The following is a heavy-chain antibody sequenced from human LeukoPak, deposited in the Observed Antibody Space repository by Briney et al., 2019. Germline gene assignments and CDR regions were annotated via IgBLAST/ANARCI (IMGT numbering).Heavy chain of an antibody. D-gene: IGHD4-17*01. Sequence: SGTLSLTCAVSGGSISSSTWWSWVRQPPGKGLEWIGEIYYSGSTNYNPSLESRVTISVDRSRNQLSLKVTSVTAADTAMYYCARHYTYGDPPAFDIWGQGTMVTVSS. CDR1: GGSISSSTW. CDR2: IYYSGST. V-gene: IGHV4-4*02. J-gene: IGHJ3*02. CDR3: ARHYTYGDPPAFDI.